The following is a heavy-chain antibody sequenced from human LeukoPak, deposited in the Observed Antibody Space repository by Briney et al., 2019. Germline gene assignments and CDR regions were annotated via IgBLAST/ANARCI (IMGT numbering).Heavy chain of an antibody. Sequence: SETLSLTCTVSGGFISSSSYYWGWIRQPPGKGLEWIGSIYYSGSTYYSPSLKSRVTISVDTSKNQFSLKLSSVTAADTAVYYCATLGYSSSRVYYFDYWGQGTLVTVSS. CDR2: IYYSGST. CDR1: GGFISSSSYY. D-gene: IGHD6-6*01. V-gene: IGHV4-39*01. CDR3: ATLGYSSSRVYYFDY. J-gene: IGHJ4*02.